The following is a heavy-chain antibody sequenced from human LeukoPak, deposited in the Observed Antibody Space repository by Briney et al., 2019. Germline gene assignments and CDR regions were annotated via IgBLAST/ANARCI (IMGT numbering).Heavy chain of an antibody. CDR3: AKESGGYCSSTSCQPFYYFDY. Sequence: GGSLRLSCAASGFTFSSYAMSWVRQAPGKGLEWVSAISGSGGSTYYAGSVKGRFTISRDNSKNTLYLQMNSLRAEDTAVYYCAKESGGYCSSTSCQPFYYFDYWGQGTLVTVSS. CDR1: GFTFSSYA. J-gene: IGHJ4*02. CDR2: ISGSGGST. D-gene: IGHD2-2*03. V-gene: IGHV3-23*01.